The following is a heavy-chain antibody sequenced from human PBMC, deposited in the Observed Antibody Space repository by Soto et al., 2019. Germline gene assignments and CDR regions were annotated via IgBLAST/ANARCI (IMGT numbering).Heavy chain of an antibody. Sequence: ASVKVSCKASGYTFTGYYMHWVRQAPGQGLEWMGWINPNSGGTNYAQKFQGRVTMTRDTSISTAYMELSRLRSDDTAVYYCASAQMNCSGGSCYSGYWFDPWGQGTLVTVSS. D-gene: IGHD2-15*01. CDR3: ASAQMNCSGGSCYSGYWFDP. CDR1: GYTFTGYY. CDR2: INPNSGGT. V-gene: IGHV1-2*02. J-gene: IGHJ5*02.